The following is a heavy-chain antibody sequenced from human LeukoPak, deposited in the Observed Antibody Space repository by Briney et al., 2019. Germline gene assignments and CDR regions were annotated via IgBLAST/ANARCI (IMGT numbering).Heavy chain of an antibody. CDR3: ARESDCTNGVCYRPFDY. Sequence: ASVNVSCKASGGTFSSYAISWVRQAPGQGLEWMGGIIPIFGTANYAQKFQGRVTITADESTSTAYMELSSLRSEDTAVYYCARESDCTNGVCYRPFDYWGQGTLVTVSS. D-gene: IGHD2-8*01. V-gene: IGHV1-69*13. CDR2: IIPIFGTA. J-gene: IGHJ4*02. CDR1: GGTFSSYA.